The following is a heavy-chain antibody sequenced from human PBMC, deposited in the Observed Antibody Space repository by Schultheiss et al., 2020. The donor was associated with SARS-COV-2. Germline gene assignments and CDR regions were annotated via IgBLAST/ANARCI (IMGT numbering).Heavy chain of an antibody. J-gene: IGHJ4*02. D-gene: IGHD6-25*01. CDR1: GGSISSYY. CDR2: IYYSGST. CDR3: ARGAATSLVVAEPFYFDY. Sequence: SETLSLTCTVSGGSISSYYWSWIRQPPGKGLEWIGYIYYSGSTYYNPSLKSRVTISVDTSKNQFSLKLSSVTAADTAVYYCARGAATSLVVAEPFYFDYWGQGTLVTVSS. V-gene: IGHV4-59*12.